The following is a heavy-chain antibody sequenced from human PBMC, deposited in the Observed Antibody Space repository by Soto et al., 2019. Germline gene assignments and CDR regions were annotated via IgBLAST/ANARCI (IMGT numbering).Heavy chain of an antibody. CDR2: INHSGST. D-gene: IGHD3-22*01. J-gene: IGHJ6*02. V-gene: IGHV4-61*01. Sequence: QVQLQESGPGLVKPSETLSLTCTVSGGSVSSGSYYWSWIRQPPGKGLEWIGEINHSGSTNYNPSLKSRVTISVDTSKNQFSLKLSSVTAADTAVYYCASGRRAMIVVVTFHGMDVWGQGTTVTVSS. CDR3: ASGRRAMIVVVTFHGMDV. CDR1: GGSVSSGSYY.